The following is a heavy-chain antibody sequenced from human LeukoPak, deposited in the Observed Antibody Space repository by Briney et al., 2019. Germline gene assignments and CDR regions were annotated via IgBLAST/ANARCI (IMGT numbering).Heavy chain of an antibody. D-gene: IGHD1-1*01. V-gene: IGHV5-51*01. J-gene: IGHJ6*02. CDR1: GYSFTSYW. CDR2: IYPGDSDT. CDR3: ARITSRYGMDV. Sequence: GESLKISCKGSGYSFTSYWIGWVRQMPGKGLEWMGTIYPGDSDTRYSPSFQGQVTISADKSISTAYLQWSSLRAEDTAVYYCARITSRYGMDVWGQGTTVTVSS.